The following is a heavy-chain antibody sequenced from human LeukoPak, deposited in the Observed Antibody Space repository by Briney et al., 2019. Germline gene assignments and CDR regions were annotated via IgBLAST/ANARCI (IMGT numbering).Heavy chain of an antibody. CDR1: GGTFSSYA. CDR2: IIPIFGTA. D-gene: IGHD5-18*01. V-gene: IGHV1-69*05. J-gene: IGHJ3*02. Sequence: GASVKVSCKASGGTFSSYAISWVRQAPGQGLEWMGGIIPIFGTANYAQKFQGRVTITTDESTSTAYMELSSLRSEDTAVYYCASSDVPPPPRGYSYGYSSGAFDIWGQGTMVTVSS. CDR3: ASSDVPPPPRGYSYGYSSGAFDI.